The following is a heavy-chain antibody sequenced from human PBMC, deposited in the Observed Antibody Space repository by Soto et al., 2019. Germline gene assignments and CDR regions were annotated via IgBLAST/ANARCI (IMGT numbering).Heavy chain of an antibody. V-gene: IGHV4-30-2*01. J-gene: IGHJ4*01. CDR2: IYHSRGT. CDR1: GGSISSGGYS. CDR3: ARYSAASGTYYFDY. D-gene: IGHD6-13*01. Sequence: TSETLSLTCAFSGGSISSGGYSLSWIRQPPGKGLEWIGYIYHSRGTNYNPSLRSRVTMSLDKSKNQLSLILYSVTAADTGVYYCARYSAASGTYYFDYWGQGTLVTVSS.